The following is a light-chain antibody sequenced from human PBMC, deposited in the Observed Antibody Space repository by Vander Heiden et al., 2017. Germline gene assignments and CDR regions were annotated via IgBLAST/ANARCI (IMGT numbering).Light chain of an antibody. V-gene: IGLV3-19*01. CDR1: SLRSYY. J-gene: IGLJ2*01. Sequence: TCQGDSLRSYYASWYQQKPGQAPVLVIYGKNNRPSGIPDRFSGSSSGNTASLTITGAQAEDEADYYCNSRDSSGNLWVFGGGTKLTVL. CDR3: NSRDSSGNLWV. CDR2: GKN.